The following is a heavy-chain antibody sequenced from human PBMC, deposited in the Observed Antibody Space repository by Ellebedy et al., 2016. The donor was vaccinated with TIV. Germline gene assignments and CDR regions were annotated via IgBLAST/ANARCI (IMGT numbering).Heavy chain of an antibody. D-gene: IGHD2-15*01. V-gene: IGHV1-69*04. J-gene: IGHJ3*01. Sequence: SVTVSCKASGGTFSSHAISWVRQAPGQGLEWLGRVIPMFDVRDYAQELQGRIMNTADKSTSTAYMELSSLRSEDTAVYFCARNSDIIVVPSAYASSYDVWGQGTMVSVAS. CDR3: ARNSDIIVVPSAYASSYDV. CDR2: VIPMFDVR. CDR1: GGTFSSHA.